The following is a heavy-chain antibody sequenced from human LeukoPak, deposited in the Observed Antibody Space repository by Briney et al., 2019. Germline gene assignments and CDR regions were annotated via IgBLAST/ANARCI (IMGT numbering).Heavy chain of an antibody. D-gene: IGHD2-2*01. CDR2: IIRSSTSI. V-gene: IGHV3-21*01. CDR1: EFTFSAYD. J-gene: IGHJ4*02. CDR3: TRRRPAANPYYFVY. Sequence: GGSLRLSCAASEFTFSAYDMGWVRQAPGKGRGWVWSIIRSSTSIFYADSVKGRFTISRDNAKNSLYLEMSSVRAEDTAVYYCTRRRPAANPYYFVYWGPGTLVTLSS.